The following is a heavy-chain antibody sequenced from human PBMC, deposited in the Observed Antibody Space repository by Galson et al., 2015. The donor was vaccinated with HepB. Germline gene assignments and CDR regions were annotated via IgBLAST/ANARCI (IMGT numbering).Heavy chain of an antibody. CDR1: GGSISSYY. V-gene: IGHV3-48*02. Sequence: LSLTCTVSGGSISSYYWSWIRQPPGKGLEWISSISSRSGAIYYADSVKGRFTISRDNAKNSLYLQMNSLRDEDTAVYYCARESSGSYSSDYWGQGTLVTVSS. CDR2: ISSRSGAI. J-gene: IGHJ4*02. D-gene: IGHD1-26*01. CDR3: ARESSGSYSSDY.